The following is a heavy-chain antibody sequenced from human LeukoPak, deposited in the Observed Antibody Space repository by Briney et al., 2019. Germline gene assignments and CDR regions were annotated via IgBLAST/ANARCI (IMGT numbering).Heavy chain of an antibody. CDR3: ARASPLNYDFWSGYAAYNWFDP. CDR1: GYTFTSYG. Sequence: ASVKVSCKASGYTFTSYGISWVRQAPGQGLEWMGWISAYNGNTNYAQKLQGRVTMTTDTSTSIAYMELRSLRSDDTAVYYCARASPLNYDFWSGYAAYNWFDPWGRGTLVTVSS. J-gene: IGHJ5*02. D-gene: IGHD3-3*01. CDR2: ISAYNGNT. V-gene: IGHV1-18*01.